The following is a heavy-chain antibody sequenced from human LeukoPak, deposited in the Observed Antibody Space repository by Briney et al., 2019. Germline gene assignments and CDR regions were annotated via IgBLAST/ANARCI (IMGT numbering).Heavy chain of an antibody. CDR1: GGSFSGYY. D-gene: IGHD3-10*01. V-gene: IGHV4-34*01. J-gene: IGHJ6*03. Sequence: SETLSLTCAVYGGSFSGYYWSWIRQPPGKGLEWIGEINHSGSTNYNPSLKSRVTMSVDTSKNQFSLKLSSVTAADTAVYYCARSSYYYGSGSSPYYYYMDVWGKGTTVTISS. CDR2: INHSGST. CDR3: ARSSYYYGSGSSPYYYYMDV.